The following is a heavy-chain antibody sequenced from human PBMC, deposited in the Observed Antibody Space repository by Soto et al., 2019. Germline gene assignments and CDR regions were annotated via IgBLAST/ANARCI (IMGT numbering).Heavy chain of an antibody. CDR3: ARAELVGATDY. Sequence: PSETLSLTCTVSGGSISSSGYYWSWIRQHPGKGLEWIGYIYYSGSTYYNPSLKSRVTMSVDTSKNQFSLKLSSVTAADTAVYYCARAELVGATDYWGQGTLVTVSS. CDR1: GGSISSSGYY. V-gene: IGHV4-31*03. D-gene: IGHD1-26*01. J-gene: IGHJ4*02. CDR2: IYYSGST.